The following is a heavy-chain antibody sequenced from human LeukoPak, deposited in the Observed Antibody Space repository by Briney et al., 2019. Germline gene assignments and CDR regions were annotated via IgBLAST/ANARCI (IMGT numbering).Heavy chain of an antibody. CDR2: FDPEDGET. J-gene: IGHJ5*02. CDR3: ATSIGHGYSSGALRFDP. V-gene: IGHV1-24*01. CDR1: GYTLTELS. D-gene: IGHD6-19*01. Sequence: ASVKVSCKVSGYTLTELSMHWVRQAPGKGLEWMGGFDPEDGETIYAQKFQGRVTMTEDTSTDTAYMELSSLRSEDTAVYYCATSIGHGYSSGALRFDPWSQGTLVTVSS.